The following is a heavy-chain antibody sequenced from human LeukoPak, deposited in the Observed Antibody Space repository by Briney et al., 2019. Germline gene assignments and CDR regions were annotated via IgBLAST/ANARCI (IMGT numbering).Heavy chain of an antibody. J-gene: IGHJ3*02. D-gene: IGHD5-18*01. CDR3: ARGGRGYSYGGAFDI. Sequence: PGGSLRLSCAASGFTFSSYSMNWVRQAPGKGLEWVSYISSSSSTIYYADSVKGRFTISRDNAKNSLYLQMNSLRAEDTAVYYCARGGRGYSYGGAFDIWGQGQWSPSLQ. CDR2: ISSSSSTI. V-gene: IGHV3-48*01. CDR1: GFTFSSYS.